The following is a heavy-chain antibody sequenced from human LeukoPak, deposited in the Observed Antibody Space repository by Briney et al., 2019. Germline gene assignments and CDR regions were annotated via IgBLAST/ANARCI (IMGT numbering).Heavy chain of an antibody. CDR3: ARSQSQSGSYRYYFTY. J-gene: IGHJ4*02. Sequence: SETLSLTCSVSGVSVGSAGYYWTWIRQPPGKGREWIGYIYYSGNSNYNPFLKSRVTMSLDPSKNRFSLKLSSVTAADTAVYYCARSQSQSGSYRYYFTYWGQGTLVTVSS. D-gene: IGHD1-26*01. CDR1: GVSVGSAGYY. CDR2: IYYSGNS. V-gene: IGHV4-61*08.